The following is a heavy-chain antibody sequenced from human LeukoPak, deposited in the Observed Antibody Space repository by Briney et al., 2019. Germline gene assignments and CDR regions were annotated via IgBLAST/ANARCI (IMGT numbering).Heavy chain of an antibody. D-gene: IGHD6-19*01. Sequence: ASVKVSCKASGYTFTSYGISWVRQAPGQGLEWMGWISAYNGNTNYAQKLQGRVTMTTDTSTSTAYMELRSLRSDDTAVYYCARDRQWLPHDAFDIWGQGTVVTVSS. J-gene: IGHJ3*02. CDR1: GYTFTSYG. CDR3: ARDRQWLPHDAFDI. CDR2: ISAYNGNT. V-gene: IGHV1-18*01.